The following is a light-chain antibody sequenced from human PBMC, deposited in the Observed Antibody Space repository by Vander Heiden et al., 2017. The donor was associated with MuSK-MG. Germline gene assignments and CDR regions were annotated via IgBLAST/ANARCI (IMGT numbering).Light chain of an antibody. V-gene: IGKV1-5*03. CDR3: QQYKSYPWT. Sequence: DIHMTQSPSTLSASVGDRVTITCRASQSISSWLAWYQQKPGKAPKLLIYKASSLESGVPSRFSGSGSGTEFTLTISSLQPDDFATYYCQQYKSYPWTFGQGTKVEIK. J-gene: IGKJ1*01. CDR1: QSISSW. CDR2: KAS.